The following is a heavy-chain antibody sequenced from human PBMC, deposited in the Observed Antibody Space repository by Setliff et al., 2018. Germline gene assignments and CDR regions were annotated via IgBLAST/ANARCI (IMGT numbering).Heavy chain of an antibody. J-gene: IGHJ4*02. CDR2: ISAGGSRT. CDR3: ARTCSGSGCYAGLES. D-gene: IGHD2-15*01. CDR1: GFNFRNYE. V-gene: IGHV3-23*01. Sequence: PGGSLRLSCVGSGFNFRNYEMNWVRRAPGKGLEWVSFISAGGSRTYYADSVKGRVTISRDNSKNTLYLQMNSLRPEDTAVYYCARTCSGSGCYAGLESWGQGTPVTVSS.